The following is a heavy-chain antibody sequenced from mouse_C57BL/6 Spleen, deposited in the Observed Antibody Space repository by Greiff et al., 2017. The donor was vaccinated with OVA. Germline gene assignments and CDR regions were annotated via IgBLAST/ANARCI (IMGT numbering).Heavy chain of an antibody. J-gene: IGHJ2*01. CDR1: GYTFTDYN. CDR3: ARELGREIPGY. V-gene: IGHV1-22*01. D-gene: IGHD4-1*01. Sequence: VQLKESGPELVKPGASVKMSCKASGYTFTDYNMHWVKQSHGKSLEWIGYINPNNGGTSYNQKFKGKATLTVNKSSSTAYMELRSLTSEDSAVYYCARELGREIPGYWGQGTTLTVSS. CDR2: INPNNGGT.